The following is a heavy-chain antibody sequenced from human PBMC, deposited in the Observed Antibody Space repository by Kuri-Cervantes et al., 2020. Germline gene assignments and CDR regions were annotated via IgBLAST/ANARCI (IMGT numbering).Heavy chain of an antibody. D-gene: IGHD3-22*01. Sequence: GESLKISCAASGFTFDDYGMSWVRQAPGKGLEWVSGINWNGGSTGYADSVKGRFTISRDNAKNTLYLQMNSLRAEDTAVYYCAKTSSGYYPESNMDVWGKGTTVTVSS. CDR2: INWNGGST. J-gene: IGHJ6*03. CDR1: GFTFDDYG. V-gene: IGHV3-20*04. CDR3: AKTSSGYYPESNMDV.